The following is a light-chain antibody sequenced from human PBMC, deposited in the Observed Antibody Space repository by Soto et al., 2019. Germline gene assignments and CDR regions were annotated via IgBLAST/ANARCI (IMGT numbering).Light chain of an antibody. J-gene: IGLJ2*01. CDR1: SSDVGGYNY. Sequence: QSALTQPASVSGSPGQSITISCTGTSSDVGGYNYVSWYQQHPGKDPKLMIYAVSNRPSGVSNRFSGSKSGNTASLTISGLQAEDEADYYCSSYTSSSTLVVFGGGTKLTVL. CDR3: SSYTSSSTLVV. V-gene: IGLV2-14*01. CDR2: AVS.